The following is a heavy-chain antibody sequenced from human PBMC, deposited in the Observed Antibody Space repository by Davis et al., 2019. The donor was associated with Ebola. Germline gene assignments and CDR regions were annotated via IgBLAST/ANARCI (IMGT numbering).Heavy chain of an antibody. CDR1: GGSISSYY. J-gene: IGHJ2*01. Sequence: MPGGSLRLSCTVSGGSISSYYWSWIRQPPGKGLEWIGYIYYSGSTNYNPSLKSRVTISVDTSKNQFSLKPSSVTAADTAVYYCARVSYGYFWYFDLWGRGTLVTVSS. CDR3: ARVSYGYFWYFDL. V-gene: IGHV4-59*01. D-gene: IGHD5-18*01. CDR2: IYYSGST.